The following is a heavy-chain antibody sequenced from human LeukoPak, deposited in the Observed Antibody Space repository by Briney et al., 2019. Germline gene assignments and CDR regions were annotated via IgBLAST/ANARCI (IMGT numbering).Heavy chain of an antibody. Sequence: SETLSLTCTASGGSLSSYYWSWIRQPPGKGLEWVGYIYYSGSTNYNPSLKSRVTISVDSSKNQFSLKLSSVTAADTAVYYCARDPVNCRGGSCQGPGYFDYWGQGTLVTISS. J-gene: IGHJ4*02. CDR2: IYYSGST. CDR3: ARDPVNCRGGSCQGPGYFDY. D-gene: IGHD2-15*01. CDR1: GGSLSSYY. V-gene: IGHV4-59*01.